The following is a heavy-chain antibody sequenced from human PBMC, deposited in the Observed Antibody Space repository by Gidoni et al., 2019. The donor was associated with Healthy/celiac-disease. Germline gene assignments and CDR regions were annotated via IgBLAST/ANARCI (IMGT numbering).Heavy chain of an antibody. CDR3: ATLSSIPHDY. Sequence: QLQLQESGPGLVKPSETLSLTCTVSGGSISSSSYYWGWFRQPPGKGLEWIGSIYYSGSTYYNPSLKSRVTISVDTSKNQFSLKLSSVTAADTAVYYCATLSSIPHDYWGQGTLVTVSS. CDR2: IYYSGST. V-gene: IGHV4-39*01. D-gene: IGHD6-19*01. J-gene: IGHJ4*02. CDR1: GGSISSSSYY.